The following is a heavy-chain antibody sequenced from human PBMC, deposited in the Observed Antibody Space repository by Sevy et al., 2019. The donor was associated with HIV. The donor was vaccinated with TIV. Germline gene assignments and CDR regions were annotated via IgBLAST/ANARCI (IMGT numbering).Heavy chain of an antibody. D-gene: IGHD3-3*01. Sequence: ASVKVSCKASGYTFTNYGISWVRQAPGQGLEWMGWISAHNGNSNYAQKLQGRVTMTTDTSTSTASMERRGLRSDDTAVYYCARDLSHTGRFGAFDIWGQGTMVTVSS. CDR3: ARDLSHTGRFGAFDI. J-gene: IGHJ3*02. V-gene: IGHV1-18*01. CDR2: ISAHNGNS. CDR1: GYTFTNYG.